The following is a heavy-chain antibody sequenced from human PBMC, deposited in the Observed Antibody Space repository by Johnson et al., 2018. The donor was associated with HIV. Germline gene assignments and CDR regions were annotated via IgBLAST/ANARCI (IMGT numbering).Heavy chain of an antibody. V-gene: IGHV3-20*04. CDR3: ARSRGGSSEDAFDI. J-gene: IGHJ3*02. CDR2: INWNGGST. CDR1: GFTFDDYG. D-gene: IGHD1-26*01. Sequence: VQLVESGGGVVRPGGSLRLSCAASGFTFDDYGMSWVRQAPGKGLEWVSGINWNGGSTGYAAAVKGRFTISRDNAKNSLYLQMNSLRAEDTAFYYCARSRGGSSEDAFDIWGQGTMVTVSS.